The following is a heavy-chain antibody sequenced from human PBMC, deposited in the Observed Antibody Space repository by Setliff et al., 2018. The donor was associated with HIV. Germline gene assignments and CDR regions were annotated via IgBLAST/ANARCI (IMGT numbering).Heavy chain of an antibody. D-gene: IGHD6-25*01. J-gene: IGHJ4*02. CDR3: VREAARVVDF. CDR1: GGSFSGYY. CDR2: INHRGST. Sequence: PSETLSLTCAVYGGSFSGYYWSWIRQPPGKGLEWIGEINHRGSTNYNPSLKSRVTISVETSKNQFSLKLNSVTAADTAVYYCVREAARVVDFWGQGTLVTVSS. V-gene: IGHV4-34*01.